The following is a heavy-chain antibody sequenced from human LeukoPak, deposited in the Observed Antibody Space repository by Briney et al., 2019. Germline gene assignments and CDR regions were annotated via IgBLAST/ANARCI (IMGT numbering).Heavy chain of an antibody. J-gene: IGHJ4*02. CDR2: IYYSGST. D-gene: IGHD3-10*01. CDR1: GGSISSSSYY. V-gene: IGHV4-39*07. CDR3: AKAPWFGEFIG. Sequence: SETLSLTCTVSGGSISSSSYYWGWIRQPPGKGLEWIGSIYYSGSTYYNPSLKSRVTISVDTSKNQFSLKLSSVTAADTAVYYCAKAPWFGEFIGWGQGTLVTVSS.